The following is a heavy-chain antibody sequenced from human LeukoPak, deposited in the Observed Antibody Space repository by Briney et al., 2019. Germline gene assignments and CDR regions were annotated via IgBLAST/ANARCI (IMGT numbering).Heavy chain of an antibody. CDR3: AKDLPYGGYLESYFDY. CDR2: ITGRGGDT. D-gene: IGHD5-12*01. Sequence: GGSLRLSCAASGFTFSSHAMSWVRQAPGKGLEWVSGITGRGGDTYYADSVKGRFPISRDNSKNTLYLQMNSLRAEDTAVYYCAKDLPYGGYLESYFDYWGQGALVTVSS. J-gene: IGHJ4*02. CDR1: GFTFSSHA. V-gene: IGHV3-23*01.